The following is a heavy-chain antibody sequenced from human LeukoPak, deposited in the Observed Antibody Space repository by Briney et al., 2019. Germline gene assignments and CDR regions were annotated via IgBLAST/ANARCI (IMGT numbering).Heavy chain of an antibody. D-gene: IGHD3-3*01. J-gene: IGHJ4*02. V-gene: IGHV3-64D*06. CDR2: ISSNGGSA. CDR3: VKGAILSSSLHDNYFDY. Sequence: GGSLRLSCSASGFTFSSYAMHWVRQAPGKGLEYVSAISSNGGSAYYADSVKGRFTISRDNSKNTLYLQMSSLRAEDTAVYYCVKGAILSSSLHDNYFDYWGQGTLVTVSS. CDR1: GFTFSSYA.